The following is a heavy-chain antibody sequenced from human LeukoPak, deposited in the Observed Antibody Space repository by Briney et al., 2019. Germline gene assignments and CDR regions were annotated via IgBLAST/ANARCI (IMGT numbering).Heavy chain of an antibody. Sequence: SETLSLTCAVYGGSFSGYYWSWIRQPPGKGLEWIGEINHSGSTNYNPSLKSRVTISVDTSKNQFSLKLSSVTAADTAVYYCARGRIAVAGGIAYWGQGTLVTVSS. CDR2: INHSGST. CDR1: GGSFSGYY. J-gene: IGHJ4*02. CDR3: ARGRIAVAGGIAY. D-gene: IGHD6-19*01. V-gene: IGHV4-34*01.